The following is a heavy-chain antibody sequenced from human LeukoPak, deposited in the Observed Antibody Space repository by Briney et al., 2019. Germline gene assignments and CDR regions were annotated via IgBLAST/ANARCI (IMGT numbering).Heavy chain of an antibody. Sequence: GGSLRLSCAASAFTFSSFGMHWVRQAPGKGLEWVAFIRYDGSNTYYADSVKGRFTISRDNSENTLYLQMNSLRTEDTAVYYCARDSRTYFKWFDPWGQGTLDTVSS. V-gene: IGHV3-30*02. D-gene: IGHD6-13*01. J-gene: IGHJ5*02. CDR1: AFTFSSFG. CDR2: IRYDGSNT. CDR3: ARDSRTYFKWFDP.